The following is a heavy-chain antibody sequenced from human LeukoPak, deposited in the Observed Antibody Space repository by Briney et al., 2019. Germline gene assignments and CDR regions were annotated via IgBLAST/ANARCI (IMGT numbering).Heavy chain of an antibody. Sequence: GGSLRLSCAASGFTFSSYWMHWVRQAPGKGLVWVSRINSDGSSTSYADSVKGRFTISKDNAKNTLYLQMNSLRAEDTAVYYCARGGGYSYGAFDYWGQGTLVTVSS. J-gene: IGHJ4*02. V-gene: IGHV3-74*01. CDR2: INSDGSST. CDR1: GFTFSSYW. CDR3: ARGGGYSYGAFDY. D-gene: IGHD5-18*01.